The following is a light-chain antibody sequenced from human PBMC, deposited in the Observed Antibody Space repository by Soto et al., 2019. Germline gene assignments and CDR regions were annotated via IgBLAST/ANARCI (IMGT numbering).Light chain of an antibody. J-gene: IGKJ5*01. CDR2: DAS. V-gene: IGKV3-11*01. Sequence: EIVLTQSRATLSLSPGERATLSCRASQSVSSYLAWYQQKPGQAPRLLIYDASNRATGIPARFSGSGSGTDFTLTISSLEPEDFGVYYCQQFGSSIPHTFGQGTRLEIK. CDR1: QSVSSY. CDR3: QQFGSSIPHT.